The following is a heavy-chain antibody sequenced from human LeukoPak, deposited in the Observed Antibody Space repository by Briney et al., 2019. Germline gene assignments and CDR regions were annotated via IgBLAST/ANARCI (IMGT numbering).Heavy chain of an antibody. CDR3: AAWAVPAARGTRKGFDY. J-gene: IGHJ4*02. CDR2: ISGSGGST. CDR1: GFTFSSYA. V-gene: IGHV3-23*01. Sequence: GTSLRLSCAASGFTFSSYAMSWVRQAPGKGLEWVSAISGSGGSTYYADSVKGRLTISRDNSKNTLYLQMNSLRAEDTAVYYCAAWAVPAARGTRKGFDYWGQGTLVTVSS. D-gene: IGHD2-2*01.